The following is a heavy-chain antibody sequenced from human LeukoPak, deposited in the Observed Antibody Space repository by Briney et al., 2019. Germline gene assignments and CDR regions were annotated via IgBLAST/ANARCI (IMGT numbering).Heavy chain of an antibody. V-gene: IGHV3-7*01. J-gene: IGHJ4*02. D-gene: IGHD2-21*02. CDR3: TRGDPDY. CDR1: GFTFSDYW. CDR2: INYHGSHK. Sequence: GGSLRLSCAASGFTFSDYWMQWVRQAPGKGLEWVANINYHGSHKYLVDSVKGRFTISRDNAKNSLFLQMNSLRDEDTAVYYCTRGDPDYWGQGTLVTVSS.